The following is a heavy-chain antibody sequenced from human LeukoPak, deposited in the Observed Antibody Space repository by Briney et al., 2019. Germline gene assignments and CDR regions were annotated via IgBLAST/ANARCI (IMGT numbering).Heavy chain of an antibody. J-gene: IGHJ4*02. D-gene: IGHD3-22*01. Sequence: SETLSLTCTVSGGSISTSSYYWGWIRQPPGKGLEWIGSIYYSGDTYYSNPSLKSRVTISVETSKNQFSLRLSSVIAADTAVYYCARQRYESSPFDYWGQGTLVTVSS. V-gene: IGHV4-39*01. CDR3: ARQRYESSPFDY. CDR1: GGSISTSSYY. CDR2: IYYSGDT.